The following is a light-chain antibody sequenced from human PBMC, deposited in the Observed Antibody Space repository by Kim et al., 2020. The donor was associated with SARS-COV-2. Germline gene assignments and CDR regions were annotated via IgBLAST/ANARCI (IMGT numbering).Light chain of an antibody. V-gene: IGKV1-17*01. Sequence: SASVGYRVTITCRASQAIRNDLAWYQHKPGEAPKRLVYAASILQSGVPSRFSGSGSETEFTLTFSSLQPEDFATYYCEQYNTYPYTFGQGTKLEI. CDR2: AAS. CDR3: EQYNTYPYT. CDR1: QAIRND. J-gene: IGKJ2*01.